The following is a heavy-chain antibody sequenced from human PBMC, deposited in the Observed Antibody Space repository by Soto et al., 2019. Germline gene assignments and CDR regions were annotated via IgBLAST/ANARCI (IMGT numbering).Heavy chain of an antibody. CDR2: ISDDGSNK. V-gene: IGHV3-30*18. Sequence: LRLSCAASGFTFSNYGMHWVRQAPGKGLEWVAFISDDGSNKYYADSMKGRFTMSRDNSKSTLYLQMNSLRVEDTAVYYCTKRRNVLRFLEWSSGMEVWGQGTTVTVSS. CDR3: TKRRNVLRFLEWSSGMEV. CDR1: GFTFSNYG. J-gene: IGHJ6*02. D-gene: IGHD3-3*01.